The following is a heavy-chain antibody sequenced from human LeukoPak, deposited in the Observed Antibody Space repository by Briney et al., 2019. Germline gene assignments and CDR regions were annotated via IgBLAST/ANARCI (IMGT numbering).Heavy chain of an antibody. CDR1: GYTFTNYD. CDR2: ISAYNGNT. J-gene: IGHJ4*02. D-gene: IGHD2-2*01. Sequence: GASVKVSCKPSGYTFTNYDISWVRQAPGQGLEWMGWISAYNGNTNYAQKLQGRVTMTTDISTSTAYMELRSLRSDDTAVYYCARWGGDCSSTSCYRSFDYWGQGTLVTVSS. CDR3: ARWGGDCSSTSCYRSFDY. V-gene: IGHV1-18*04.